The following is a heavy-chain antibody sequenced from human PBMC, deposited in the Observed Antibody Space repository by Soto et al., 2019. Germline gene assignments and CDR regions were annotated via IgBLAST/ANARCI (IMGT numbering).Heavy chain of an antibody. V-gene: IGHV5-51*01. Sequence: GESLKISCKGSGYSFTSYWIGWVRQMPGKGLEWMGIIYPGDSDTRYSPSFQGQVTISADKSISTAYLQWSSLKASDTAMYYCERLEVAGKSVYNWFDTWGQGTLVTVSS. CDR3: ERLEVAGKSVYNWFDT. CDR2: IYPGDSDT. D-gene: IGHD6-19*01. CDR1: GYSFTSYW. J-gene: IGHJ5*02.